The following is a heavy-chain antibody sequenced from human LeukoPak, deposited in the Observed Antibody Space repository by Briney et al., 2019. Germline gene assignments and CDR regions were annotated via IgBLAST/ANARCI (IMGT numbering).Heavy chain of an antibody. D-gene: IGHD3-10*01. CDR3: ARGARGSGTASDY. J-gene: IGHJ4*02. V-gene: IGHV3-74*01. Sequence: GGSLRLSCAASGFTFSSYWMHWVRQAPGKGLVWVSRINSDGSSTNYADSVKGRFTISRDNAKNTLHLQMDSLRAEDTAVYYCARGARGSGTASDYWGQGTLVTVSS. CDR1: GFTFSSYW. CDR2: INSDGSST.